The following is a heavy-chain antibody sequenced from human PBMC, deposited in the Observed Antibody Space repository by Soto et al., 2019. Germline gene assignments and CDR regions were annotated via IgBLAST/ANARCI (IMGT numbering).Heavy chain of an antibody. Sequence: EVQLLESGGGLVQPGGSLRLSCAASGFMFSSYVMNWVRQAPGKGLEWVASITDNGGSTYYADSVKGRFTISRDNSKNTLYLKMNGLGADDTAVYYCAKDICGYSSCYNDYWGQGTLVTVSP. CDR3: AKDICGYSSCYNDY. J-gene: IGHJ4*02. CDR1: GFMFSSYV. CDR2: ITDNGGST. V-gene: IGHV3-23*01. D-gene: IGHD2-15*01.